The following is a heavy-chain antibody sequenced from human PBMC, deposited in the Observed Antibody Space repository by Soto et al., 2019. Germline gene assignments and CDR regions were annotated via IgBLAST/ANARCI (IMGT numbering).Heavy chain of an antibody. V-gene: IGHV1-69*02. CDR3: ARAPYIVVVPAAMGVGAFDI. CDR2: LIPILGIA. J-gene: IGHJ3*02. CDR1: GGTFNSYT. Sequence: QVQLVQSGAEVKKPGSSVKVSCKASGGTFNSYTISWVRQAPGQGLEWMGRLIPILGIANYAQKFQGRVTITADKSTSTAYMELSSRSSEDTAVYYCARAPYIVVVPAAMGVGAFDIWGQGTMVTVSS. D-gene: IGHD2-2*01.